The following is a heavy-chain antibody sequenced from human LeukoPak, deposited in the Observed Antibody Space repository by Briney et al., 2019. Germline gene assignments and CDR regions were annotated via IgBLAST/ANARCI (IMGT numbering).Heavy chain of an antibody. Sequence: SETLSLTCTVSGGSISNYHWSWIRQPPGKGLEWIGYIYYSGSTNYNPSLKSRVTISVDTSKNQFSLKLNSVTAADTALYYCARRDDYTHGYFDYWGQGTLVTVSS. CDR1: GGSISNYH. J-gene: IGHJ4*02. CDR3: ARRDDYTHGYFDY. CDR2: IYYSGST. V-gene: IGHV4-59*01. D-gene: IGHD2-2*02.